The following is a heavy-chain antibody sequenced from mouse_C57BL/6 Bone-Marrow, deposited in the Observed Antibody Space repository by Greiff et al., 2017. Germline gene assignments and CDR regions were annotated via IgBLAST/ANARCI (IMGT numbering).Heavy chain of an antibody. CDR1: GYTFTDYY. CDR2: INPNNGGT. J-gene: IGHJ3*01. CDR3: ARRGYYLAWFAY. V-gene: IGHV1-26*01. D-gene: IGHD2-3*01. Sequence: VQLQQSGPELVKPGASVKISCKASGYTFTDYYMNWVKQSHGKSLEWIGDINPNNGGTSYNQKFKGKATLTVDKSSSTAYMELRSLTSEDSAVYYCARRGYYLAWFAYWGQGTLVTVSA.